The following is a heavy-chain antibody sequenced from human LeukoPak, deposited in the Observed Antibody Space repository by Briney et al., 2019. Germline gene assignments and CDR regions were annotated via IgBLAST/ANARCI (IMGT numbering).Heavy chain of an antibody. D-gene: IGHD6-19*01. CDR3: ARVRQVGSSGWYGEFDY. V-gene: IGHV4-38-2*02. Sequence: SETLSLTCTVSGYSISSGYYWGWIRQPPGKGLEWIGSIYHSGSTYYNPSLKSRVTISVDTSKNQFSLKLSPVTAADTAVYYCARVRQVGSSGWYGEFDYWGQGTLVTVSS. CDR2: IYHSGST. CDR1: GYSISSGYY. J-gene: IGHJ4*02.